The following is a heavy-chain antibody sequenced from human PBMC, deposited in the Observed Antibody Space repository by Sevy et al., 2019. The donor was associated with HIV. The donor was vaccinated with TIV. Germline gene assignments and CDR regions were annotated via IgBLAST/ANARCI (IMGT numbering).Heavy chain of an antibody. V-gene: IGHV3-7*01. D-gene: IGHD6-19*01. CDR3: GRSIAVAGGDY. J-gene: IGHJ4*02. Sequence: GGSLRFSCAASGFTFSAYWMSWVRQAPGKGLEWVANIKQDGSEKYHVDSVKGRFIISRDNAKKSLYLQMNSLRAEDTAVYYCGRSIAVAGGDYRGQGTLVTVSS. CDR2: IKQDGSEK. CDR1: GFTFSAYW.